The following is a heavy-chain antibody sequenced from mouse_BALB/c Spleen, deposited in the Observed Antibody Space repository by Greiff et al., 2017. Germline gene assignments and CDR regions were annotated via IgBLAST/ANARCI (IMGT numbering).Heavy chain of an antibody. CDR2: IWGDGST. CDR3: AREGNYYGSSYDAMDY. J-gene: IGHJ4*01. V-gene: IGHV2-6-7*01. Sequence: QVQLKQSGPGLVAPSQSLSITCTVSGFSLTGYGVNWVRQPPGKGLEWLGMIWGDGSTDYNSALKSRLSISKDNSKSQVFLKMNSLQTDDTARYYCAREGNYYGSSYDAMDYWGQGTSVTVSS. CDR1: GFSLTGYG. D-gene: IGHD1-1*01.